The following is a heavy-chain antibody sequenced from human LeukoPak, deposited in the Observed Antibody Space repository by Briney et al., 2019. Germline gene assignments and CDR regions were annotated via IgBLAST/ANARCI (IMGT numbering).Heavy chain of an antibody. J-gene: IGHJ4*02. V-gene: IGHV3-11*04. CDR1: GFTFSDYD. CDR3: ARDRGTYYYDSSEGD. Sequence: GGSLRLSCAASGFTFSDYDMTWIRQAPGKGLEWVSYISTSGRTIYYADSVKGRFTISRDNAKNSLYLQMNSLRAEDTAVYYCARDRGTYYYDSSEGDWGQGTLVTVSS. CDR2: ISTSGRTI. D-gene: IGHD3-22*01.